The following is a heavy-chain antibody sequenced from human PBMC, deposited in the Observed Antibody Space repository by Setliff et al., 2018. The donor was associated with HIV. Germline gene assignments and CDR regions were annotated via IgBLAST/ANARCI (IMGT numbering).Heavy chain of an antibody. Sequence: SVKVSCKASGGTFSSYAISWVRQAPGQGLEWMGGIIPIFGTANYAQKFQGRVTITADESTSTAYMELSSLRSEDTAVYYCARVSPLREEVAGTYYYYYYMDVWGKGTTVTVSS. CDR2: IIPIFGTA. CDR1: GGTFSSYA. J-gene: IGHJ6*03. V-gene: IGHV1-69*13. D-gene: IGHD2-15*01. CDR3: ARVSPLREEVAGTYYYYYYMDV.